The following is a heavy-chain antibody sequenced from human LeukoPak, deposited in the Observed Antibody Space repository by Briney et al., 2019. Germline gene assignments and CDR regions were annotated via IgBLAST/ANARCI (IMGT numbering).Heavy chain of an antibody. Sequence: GESLKISCKGSGYSFTSYWIGWVRQMPGKGLEWMGIIYPGDSDTRYSPSFQGQVTISADKSISTAYLQWSSLKASDTAMYYCARHLKGSRLRYFDWLLTTHAFDIRGQGTMVTVSS. CDR3: ARHLKGSRLRYFDWLLTTHAFDI. D-gene: IGHD3-9*01. V-gene: IGHV5-51*01. J-gene: IGHJ3*02. CDR2: IYPGDSDT. CDR1: GYSFTSYW.